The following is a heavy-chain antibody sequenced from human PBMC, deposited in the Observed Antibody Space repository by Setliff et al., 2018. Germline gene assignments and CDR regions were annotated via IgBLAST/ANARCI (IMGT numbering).Heavy chain of an antibody. V-gene: IGHV4-4*07. CDR1: VGSFNAYS. CDR2: MHNSGST. J-gene: IGHJ6*03. Sequence: PSETLSLTCTVSVGSFNAYSWTWIRQSAGKGLEWIGRMHNSGSTNYNSFFQGRVPISVDESKTQFSLNLYSVTAADTATYYCARDKWVLVRTHNYYYVDIWGKGTTVTVSS. D-gene: IGHD3-10*01. CDR3: ARDKWVLVRTHNYYYVDI.